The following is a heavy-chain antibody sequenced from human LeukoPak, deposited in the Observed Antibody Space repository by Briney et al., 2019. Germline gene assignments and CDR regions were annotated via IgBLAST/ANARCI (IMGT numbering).Heavy chain of an antibody. CDR3: ASRSFQVRNAWNPERD. Sequence: GGSLRLSCAASGFTFSSYAMHWVRQAPGKGLEWVAVISYDGSNKYYADSVKGRFTISRDNSKNTLYLQMNSLRAEDTAVYYCASRSFQVRNAWNPERDWGQGTLVTVSS. V-gene: IGHV3-30-3*01. CDR2: ISYDGSNK. D-gene: IGHD1-1*01. J-gene: IGHJ4*02. CDR1: GFTFSSYA.